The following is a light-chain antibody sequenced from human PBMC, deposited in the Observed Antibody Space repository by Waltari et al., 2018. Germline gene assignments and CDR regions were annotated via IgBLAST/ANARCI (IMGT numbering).Light chain of an antibody. CDR3: LLTYRGPRV. V-gene: IGLV7-46*01. CDR2: DTN. Sequence: QAVVTQEPSVTVSPGETVTLTCGSSTGPVTSSHWPYWFQQKAGQAPRTLIYDTNIKHPWKPARVLGSLLGGKAALTLSGAQPEDEADYYCLLTYRGPRVCGGGTKVTVL. J-gene: IGLJ3*02. CDR1: TGPVTSSHW.